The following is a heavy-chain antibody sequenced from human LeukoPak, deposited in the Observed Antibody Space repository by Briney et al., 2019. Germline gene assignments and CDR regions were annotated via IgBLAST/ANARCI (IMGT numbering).Heavy chain of an antibody. CDR3: AKASIRLDSSGYYPY. V-gene: IGHV3-30*02. CDR2: IRYDGSNK. CDR1: GFTFSSYS. J-gene: IGHJ4*02. Sequence: PGGSLRLSCAASGFTFSSYSMNWVRQAPGKGPEWVAFIRYDGSNKYYADSVKGRFTISRDNSKNTLYLQMNSLRAEDTAVYYCAKASIRLDSSGYYPYWGQGTLVTVSS. D-gene: IGHD3-22*01.